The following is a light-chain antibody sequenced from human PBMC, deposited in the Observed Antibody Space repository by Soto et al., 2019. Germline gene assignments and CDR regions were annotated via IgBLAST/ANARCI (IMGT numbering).Light chain of an antibody. V-gene: IGKV3-20*01. J-gene: IGKJ5*01. CDR2: GSF. CDR3: QQYVTLIT. Sequence: VLTHSAGTLSLYQGERATLSCRASQSVSSSYLAWYQQKPGQAPRLLIYGSFSRATGIPDRFSGSGSGTDFTLTISRLEPEDSAVYYCQQYVTLITSCQVRRLAIK. CDR1: QSVSSSY.